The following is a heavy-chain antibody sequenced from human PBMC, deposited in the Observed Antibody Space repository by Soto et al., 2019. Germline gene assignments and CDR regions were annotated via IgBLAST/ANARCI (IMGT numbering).Heavy chain of an antibody. D-gene: IGHD4-4*01. J-gene: IGHJ6*02. CDR2: ISSSSSYI. CDR3: ARVMTTVTTYYYGMDV. Sequence: PGGSLRLSCAASGFTFSSYSMNWVRQAPGKGLEWASSISSSSSYIYYADSVKGRFTISRDNAKNSLYLQMNSLRAEDTAVYYCARVMTTVTTYYYGMDVWGQGTTVTVSS. CDR1: GFTFSSYS. V-gene: IGHV3-21*01.